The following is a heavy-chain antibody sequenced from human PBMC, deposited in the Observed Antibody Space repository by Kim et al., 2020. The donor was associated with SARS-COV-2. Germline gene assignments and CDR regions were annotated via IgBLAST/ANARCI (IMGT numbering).Heavy chain of an antibody. D-gene: IGHD3-3*01. Sequence: SETLSLTCTVSGGSVSSGSYFWSWIRQPPGKGLEWIGYIYYSGNTNYNPSLKSRVTMSVNTSKNQLSLKLRSVTAADTAVYYCARAPNDFWCGYPYYFDYWGQGPLVTVSS. V-gene: IGHV4-61*01. J-gene: IGHJ4*02. CDR2: IYYSGNT. CDR1: GGSVSSGSYF. CDR3: ARAPNDFWCGYPYYFDY.